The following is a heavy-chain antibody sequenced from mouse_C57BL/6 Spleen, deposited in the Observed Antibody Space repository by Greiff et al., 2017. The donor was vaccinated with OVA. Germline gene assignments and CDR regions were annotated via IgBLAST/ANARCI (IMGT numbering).Heavy chain of an antibody. CDR1: GYSITSGYY. Sequence: EVQLVESGPGLVKPSQSLSLTCSVTGYSITSGYYWNWIRQFPGNKLEWMGYISYDGSNNYNPSLTNRISITRDTSKNQFFLKLKSVTTEDTATYYCAREGTVGDYFDYWGQGTTLTVSS. CDR3: AREGTVGDYFDY. CDR2: ISYDGSN. J-gene: IGHJ2*01. D-gene: IGHD1-1*01. V-gene: IGHV3-6*01.